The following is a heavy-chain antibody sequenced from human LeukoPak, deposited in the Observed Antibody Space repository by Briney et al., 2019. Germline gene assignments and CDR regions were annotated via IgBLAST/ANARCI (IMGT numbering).Heavy chain of an antibody. J-gene: IGHJ4*02. V-gene: IGHV3-30-3*01. Sequence: GRSLRLSCAASGFTFSNYAMPWVRQAPGKGLEWVAIKSSDDSNKYYADSVKGRFTISRDNSKNTLYLQMNSLRAEDTAVYYCARDHIAMLRGVAAQDYWGQGTLVTVSS. D-gene: IGHD3-10*01. CDR1: GFTFSNYA. CDR3: ARDHIAMLRGVAAQDY. CDR2: KSSDDSNK.